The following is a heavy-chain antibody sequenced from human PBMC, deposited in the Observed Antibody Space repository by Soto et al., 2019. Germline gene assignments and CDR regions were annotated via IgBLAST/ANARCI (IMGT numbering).Heavy chain of an antibody. D-gene: IGHD4-17*01. V-gene: IGHV3-33*01. CDR3: ARASTVTTYDGWFDP. CDR2: IWYDGDNK. CDR1: GFTFSSYG. Sequence: QVQLVESGGGVVQPGRSLRLSCAASGFTFSSYGMHWVRQAPGKGLEWVAVIWYDGDNKYYADSVKGRFTISRDNSKNSLYLQMNSLRAEDTAVYYWARASTVTTYDGWFDPWGQGTLITVSS. J-gene: IGHJ5*02.